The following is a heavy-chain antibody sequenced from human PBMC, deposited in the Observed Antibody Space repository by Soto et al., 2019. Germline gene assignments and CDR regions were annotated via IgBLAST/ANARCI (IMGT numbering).Heavy chain of an antibody. CDR1: GFTVSSNY. D-gene: IGHD6-6*01. CDR2: IYSGGST. V-gene: IGHV3-53*01. J-gene: IGHJ6*02. Sequence: PGGSLRLSCAASGFTVSSNYMSWVRQAPGKGLEWVSVIYSGGSTYYADSVKGRFTISRDNSKNTLYLQMNSLRAEDTAVYYCASKWVYSSSPCYYYYGMDVWGQGTTVTVSS. CDR3: ASKWVYSSSPCYYYYGMDV.